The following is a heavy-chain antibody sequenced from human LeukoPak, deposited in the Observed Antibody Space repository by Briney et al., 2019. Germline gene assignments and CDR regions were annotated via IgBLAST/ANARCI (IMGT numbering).Heavy chain of an antibody. CDR2: IKQDGGAK. J-gene: IGHJ4*02. CDR3: APPPIAATGN. D-gene: IGHD6-13*01. Sequence: GGSLRLSCTASGFIFNDFWMSWVRQAPGEGLEWVANIKQDGGAKNYVDSVKGRFTISRDNAKKSLYLQMNSLRAEDTAVYYCAPPPIAATGNWGQGTLVTVSS. V-gene: IGHV3-7*01. CDR1: GFIFNDFW.